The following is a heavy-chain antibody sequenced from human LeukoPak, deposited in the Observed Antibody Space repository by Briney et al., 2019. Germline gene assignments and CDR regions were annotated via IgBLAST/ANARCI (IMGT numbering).Heavy chain of an antibody. CDR1: GFTVSSNY. CDR2: IYSGGST. Sequence: PGGSLRPSCAASGFTVSSNYMSWVRQAPGKGLEWVSVIYSGGSTYYADSVKGRFTISRGNSKNTLYLQMNSLRAEDTAVYYCARVEEGHFDYWGQGTLVTVSS. V-gene: IGHV3-53*01. J-gene: IGHJ4*02. CDR3: ARVEEGHFDY.